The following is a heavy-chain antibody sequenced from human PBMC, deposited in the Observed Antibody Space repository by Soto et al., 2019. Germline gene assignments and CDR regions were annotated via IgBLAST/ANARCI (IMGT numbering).Heavy chain of an antibody. CDR1: GFTFSNFA. V-gene: IGHV3-21*01. J-gene: IGHJ4*01. CDR3: ARRDYNNVGWLAFDY. CDR2: ISGSGDST. Sequence: EVQLVESGGGLVKPGGSLRLSCAASGFTFSNFAMNWVRQAPGKGLEWVSSISGSGDSTLYADSVKGRFTVVRDNAKNSLFLQMNSLRAEDTAVYYCARRDYNNVGWLAFDYWGQGILVTVSS. D-gene: IGHD3-10*01.